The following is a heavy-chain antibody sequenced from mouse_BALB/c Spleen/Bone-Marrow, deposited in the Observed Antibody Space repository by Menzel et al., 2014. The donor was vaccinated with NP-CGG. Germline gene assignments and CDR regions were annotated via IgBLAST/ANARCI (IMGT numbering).Heavy chain of an antibody. Sequence: EVQLVESGGGLVKPGGSLKLSCAASGFTFSDYYMYWVRQTPEKRLEWVATISGGGSYTYYPDSVKGRFTISRDNAKNNLYLQMSSLKPEDTAMYYCARGGQLGAMDYWGQGTSVTVSS. J-gene: IGHJ4*01. D-gene: IGHD3-2*01. CDR3: ARGGQLGAMDY. V-gene: IGHV5-4*02. CDR1: GFTFSDYY. CDR2: ISGGGSYT.